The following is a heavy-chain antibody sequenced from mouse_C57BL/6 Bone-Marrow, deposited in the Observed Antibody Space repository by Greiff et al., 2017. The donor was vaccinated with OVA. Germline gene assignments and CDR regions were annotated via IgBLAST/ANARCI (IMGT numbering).Heavy chain of an antibody. D-gene: IGHD2-5*01. J-gene: IGHJ3*01. CDR3: KAYYSNPPFAY. Sequence: VQLQQSGPELVKPGASVKISCKASGYAFSSSWMNWVKQRPGKGLEWIGRIYPGDGDTNYNGKFKGKATLTADKSSSTAYMQLSSLTSEDSAVYFCKAYYSNPPFAYWGQGTLVTVSA. CDR2: IYPGDGDT. CDR1: GYAFSSSW. V-gene: IGHV1-82*01.